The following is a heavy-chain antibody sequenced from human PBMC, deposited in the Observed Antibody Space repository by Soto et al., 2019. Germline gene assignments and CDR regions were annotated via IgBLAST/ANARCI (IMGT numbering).Heavy chain of an antibody. D-gene: IGHD3-10*01. J-gene: IGHJ5*02. CDR1: RGSISSYY. V-gene: IGHV4-59*08. CDR2: VYYNGNT. CDR3: ARLAFGGFDP. Sequence: PSETLSLTCTVSRGSISSYYWSWIRQPPGKGLEWIGYVYYNGNTNYNPSLESRVTISVDTSRNQFSLKLSSVTAADTAVYYCARLAFGGFDPWGQGTLVTVSS.